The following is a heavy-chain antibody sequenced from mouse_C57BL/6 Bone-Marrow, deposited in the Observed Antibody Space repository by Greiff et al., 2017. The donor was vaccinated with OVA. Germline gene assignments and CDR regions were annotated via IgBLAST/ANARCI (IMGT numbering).Heavy chain of an antibody. Sequence: VQLQQPGAELVKPGASVKVSCKASGYTFTSYWMHWVKQRPGQGLEWIGRIHPSASDTNYNQKFKGKATLTVDKSSSTAYMQLSSLTSEDSAVYYCAIYYGYDGYAMDYWGQGTSVTVSS. CDR1: GYTFTSYW. CDR2: IHPSASDT. CDR3: AIYYGYDGYAMDY. V-gene: IGHV1-74*01. D-gene: IGHD2-2*01. J-gene: IGHJ4*01.